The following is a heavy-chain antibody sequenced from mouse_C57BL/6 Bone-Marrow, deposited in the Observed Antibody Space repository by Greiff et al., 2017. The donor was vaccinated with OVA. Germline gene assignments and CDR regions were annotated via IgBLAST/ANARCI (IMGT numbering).Heavy chain of an antibody. V-gene: IGHV1-39*01. D-gene: IGHD2-3*01. Sequence: VQLQQSGPELVKPGASVKISCKASGYSFTDYNMNWVKQSNGQSLEWIGVINPNYGTTNYNQKFKVTATLTVDQSSSTAYMQLNSLTSEDSAVYDCARYDGSTGYFDYWGQGTTLTVSS. CDR3: ARYDGSTGYFDY. J-gene: IGHJ2*01. CDR1: GYSFTDYN. CDR2: INPNYGTT.